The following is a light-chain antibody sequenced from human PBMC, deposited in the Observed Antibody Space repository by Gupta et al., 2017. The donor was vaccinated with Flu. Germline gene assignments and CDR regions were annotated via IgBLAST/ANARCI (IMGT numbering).Light chain of an antibody. V-gene: IGKV1-5*03. Sequence: DFQMTQSPSTLSASVGDRVTITCRASQTIIRWLAWYQHKPGKAPKILIYKASSLEGGVPSRFGGSGSGTEFTLTISSLQPDDFATYYCQQYHSYPFTFGGGTKVEIK. CDR2: KAS. CDR1: QTIIRW. J-gene: IGKJ4*01. CDR3: QQYHSYPFT.